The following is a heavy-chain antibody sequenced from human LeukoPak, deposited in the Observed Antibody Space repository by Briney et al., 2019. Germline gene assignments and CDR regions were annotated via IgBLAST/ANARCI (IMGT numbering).Heavy chain of an antibody. J-gene: IGHJ1*01. Sequence: SETLSLTCTVSGDSVTSGYWSWIRQPPGKGLEWIGYIYDNGITEYNPSLKSRLTISVDTSNNQFPLNLSSVTAADTAVYYCAGRGHRYSRDWGQGILVTVSS. V-gene: IGHV4-4*09. D-gene: IGHD2-15*01. CDR1: GDSVTSGY. CDR3: AGRGHRYSRD. CDR2: IYDNGIT.